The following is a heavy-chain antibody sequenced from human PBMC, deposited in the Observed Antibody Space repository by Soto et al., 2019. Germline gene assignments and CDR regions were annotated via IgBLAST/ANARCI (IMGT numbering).Heavy chain of an antibody. Sequence: EVQLVEWGGRLVQPGGSLRLSCVASGIAFSSHSMSWVRQAPGKGLEWVSGISGAGGSTYYADSVRGRFTISRDNSKNTLFVQVNSLRDEDTAGYYCAQGLGDTWENGYVVEHWGQGTLVTVSS. D-gene: IGHD3-16*01. CDR1: GIAFSSHS. J-gene: IGHJ4*02. CDR3: AQGLGDTWENGYVVEH. V-gene: IGHV3-23*04. CDR2: ISGAGGST.